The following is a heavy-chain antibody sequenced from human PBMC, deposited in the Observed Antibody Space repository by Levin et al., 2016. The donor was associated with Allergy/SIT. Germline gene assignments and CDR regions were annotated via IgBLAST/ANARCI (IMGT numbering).Heavy chain of an antibody. J-gene: IGHJ6*02. CDR2: INPNSGGT. Sequence: ASVKVSCKASGYTFTGYYMHWVRQAPGQGLEWMGWINPNSGGTNYAQKFQGWVTMTRDTSISTAYMELSRLRSDDTAVYYCARVSWDSSSPSYEGGMDVWGQGTTVTVSS. CDR1: GYTFTGYY. D-gene: IGHD6-6*01. CDR3: ARVSWDSSSPSYEGGMDV. V-gene: IGHV1-2*04.